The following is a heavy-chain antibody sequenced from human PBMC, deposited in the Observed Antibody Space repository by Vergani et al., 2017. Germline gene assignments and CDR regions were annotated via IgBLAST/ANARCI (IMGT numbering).Heavy chain of an antibody. V-gene: IGHV3-30*18. J-gene: IGHJ4*02. Sequence: QVQLVESGGGVVQPGRSLRLSCAASGFTFSSYGMHWVRQAPGKGLEWVAVISYDGSNKYYADSVKGRFTISRANSKNTLYLQMNSLRAEDTAVYYCAKGGRGSYYGGLDYWGQGTLVTVSS. CDR2: ISYDGSNK. D-gene: IGHD1-26*01. CDR1: GFTFSSYG. CDR3: AKGGRGSYYGGLDY.